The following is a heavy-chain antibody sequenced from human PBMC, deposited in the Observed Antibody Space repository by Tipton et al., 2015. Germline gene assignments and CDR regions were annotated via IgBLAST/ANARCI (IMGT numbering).Heavy chain of an antibody. J-gene: IGHJ4*02. CDR2: ISGSGDST. CDR1: GFTFSSYA. V-gene: IGHV3-23*01. CDR3: AREGSSWYFGVY. D-gene: IGHD6-13*01. Sequence: SLRLSCAASGFTFSSYAMSWVRQAPGKGLEWVSAISGSGDSTYYVDSVRGRFTISRDNAQNSLFLQMNSLTAEDTAFYYCAREGSSWYFGVYWGQGTLVSVSS.